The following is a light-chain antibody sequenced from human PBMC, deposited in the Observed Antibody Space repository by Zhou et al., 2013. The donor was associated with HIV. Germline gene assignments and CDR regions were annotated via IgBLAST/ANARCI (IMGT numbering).Light chain of an antibody. V-gene: IGKV3-11*01. Sequence: EIVLTQSPATLSLSPGERATLSCRASQSVSSYLAWYQQKPGQAPRLLVYDASNRAPGTPARFTGSGSGTDFTLTVSSLEPEDFAVYYCQQYGTSLTFGGGTKVEIK. CDR1: QSVSSY. J-gene: IGKJ4*01. CDR3: QQYGTSLT. CDR2: DAS.